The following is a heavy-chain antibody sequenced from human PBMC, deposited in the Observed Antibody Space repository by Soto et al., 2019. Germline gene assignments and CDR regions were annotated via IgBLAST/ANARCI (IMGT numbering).Heavy chain of an antibody. D-gene: IGHD3-10*01. J-gene: IGHJ6*03. CDR1: GFTFSGSA. CDR3: TRPGGCYGSGSYFSTSNYYYYMDV. CDR2: IRSKANSYAT. Sequence: GGSLRLSCAASGFTFSGSAMHWVRQASGKGLEWVGRIRSKANSYATAYAASVKGRFTISRDDSKNTAYLLMNSLKTEDTAVYYCTRPGGCYGSGSYFSTSNYYYYMDVWGKGTTVTVSS. V-gene: IGHV3-73*01.